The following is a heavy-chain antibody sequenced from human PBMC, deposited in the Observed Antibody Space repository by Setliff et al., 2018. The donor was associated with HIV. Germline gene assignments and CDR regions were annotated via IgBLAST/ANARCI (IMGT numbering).Heavy chain of an antibody. CDR3: ARHQAPYYGSSGYNPNWYFDL. Sequence: SVKVSCKASGGAFSSYALSWVRQAPEQGLEWMGGIIPIFGTANYAQKFQGRVTITTDESTSTAYMELSSLRSEDTAVYYCARHQAPYYGSSGYNPNWYFDLWGRGTLVTVSS. V-gene: IGHV1-69*05. CDR1: GGAFSSYA. D-gene: IGHD3-22*01. J-gene: IGHJ2*01. CDR2: IIPIFGTA.